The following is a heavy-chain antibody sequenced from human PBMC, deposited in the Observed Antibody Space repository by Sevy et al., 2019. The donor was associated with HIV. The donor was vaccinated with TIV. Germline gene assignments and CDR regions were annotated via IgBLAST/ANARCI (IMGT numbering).Heavy chain of an antibody. CDR3: AKGPDYGDYVGWIDP. D-gene: IGHD4-17*01. Sequence: GGSLRLSCAASGFTFSSYSMNWVRQAPGKGLEWVSYISSSSSTIYYADSVKGRFTISRDNAKNSLYLQMNSLRDEDTAVYYCAKGPDYGDYVGWIDPWGQGTLVTVSS. J-gene: IGHJ5*02. CDR2: ISSSSSTI. CDR1: GFTFSSYS. V-gene: IGHV3-48*02.